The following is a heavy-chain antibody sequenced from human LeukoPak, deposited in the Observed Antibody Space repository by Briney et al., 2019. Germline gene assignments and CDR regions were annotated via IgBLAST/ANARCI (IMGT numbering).Heavy chain of an antibody. CDR2: ICGGGGRT. CDR1: GITLSNYG. CDR3: SKRGVVIRVILVGFHKEAYYFDS. V-gene: IGHV3-23*01. Sequence: GGSLRLSCAVSGITLSNYGMSWVRQPPGKGLEWVAGICGGGGRTNYADSVKGRLTISRDNPKNTLYLQMNSLRAEDTAVYFCSKRGVVIRVILVGFHKEAYYFDSWGQGALVTVSS. J-gene: IGHJ4*02. D-gene: IGHD3-22*01.